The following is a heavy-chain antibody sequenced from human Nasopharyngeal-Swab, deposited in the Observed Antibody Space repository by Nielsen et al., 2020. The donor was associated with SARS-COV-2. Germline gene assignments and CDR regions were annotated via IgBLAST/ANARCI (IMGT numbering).Heavy chain of an antibody. CDR2: ISSSGSTI. V-gene: IGHV3-11*04. Sequence: GGSLRLSCAASGFTFSNAWMSWVRQAPGKGLEWVSYISSSGSTIYYADSVKGRFTISRDNAKNSLYLQMNSLRAEDTAVYYCAREPGYDSSGYALGYWGQGTLVTVSS. CDR1: GFTFSNAW. CDR3: AREPGYDSSGYALGY. J-gene: IGHJ4*02. D-gene: IGHD3-22*01.